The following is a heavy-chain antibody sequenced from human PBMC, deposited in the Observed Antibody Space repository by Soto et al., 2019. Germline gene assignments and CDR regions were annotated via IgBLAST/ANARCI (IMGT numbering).Heavy chain of an antibody. CDR1: GYPISSGYY. Sequence: SETLSLTCAVSGYPISSGYYWGWIRQPPGKGLEWIGIIHHSGSTYYNPSLRSRITISVDTSKNQFPLKMPSVTAADTAVYYCARSSGYVPGGYWGQGILVTVSS. CDR3: ARSSGYVPGGY. D-gene: IGHD5-12*01. J-gene: IGHJ4*02. CDR2: IHHSGST. V-gene: IGHV4-38-2*01.